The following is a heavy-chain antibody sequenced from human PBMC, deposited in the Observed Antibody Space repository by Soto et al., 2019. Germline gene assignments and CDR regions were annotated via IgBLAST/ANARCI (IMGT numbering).Heavy chain of an antibody. CDR1: GGSISSGGYY. J-gene: IGHJ4*02. Sequence: QVQLQESGPGLVKPSQTLSLTCTVSGGSISSGGYYWSWIRQHPGKGLEWIGYIYYSGSTYYNPSLKRRVTISVDTSKNEFSLKLSSVTAADTAVYYCARDGSGRVVPAKGGFDYWGQGTLVTVSS. CDR2: IYYSGST. CDR3: ARDGSGRVVPAKGGFDY. D-gene: IGHD2-21*02. V-gene: IGHV4-31*03.